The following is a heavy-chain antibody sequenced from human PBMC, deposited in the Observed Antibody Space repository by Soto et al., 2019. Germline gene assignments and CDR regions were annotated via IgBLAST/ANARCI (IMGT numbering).Heavy chain of an antibody. Sequence: QVQLVQSGAEVKKPGASVKVSCKASGYTFTDYDINWVRQATGQELEWMGWMNPNSGNTGYAQKFQGRVTMTRNTSISTAYMELCSLTSDDTAVFYCARGKAGNFADWGQGTLVTVSS. V-gene: IGHV1-8*01. D-gene: IGHD4-4*01. CDR2: MNPNSGNT. CDR3: ARGKAGNFAD. J-gene: IGHJ4*02. CDR1: GYTFTDYD.